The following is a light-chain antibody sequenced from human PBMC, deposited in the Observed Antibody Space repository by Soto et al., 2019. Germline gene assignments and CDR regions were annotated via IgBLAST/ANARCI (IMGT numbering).Light chain of an antibody. V-gene: IGKV1-39*01. Sequence: EIQMTQFPSSLSASIGDRVTITCRASQIISSYFNWYQQRPGKAPKLLIYAASSLESGVPSRFSGSGSGTDFTLTISSLQPEDFATYYCQHTYTTPITFGQGTRLEIK. CDR3: QHTYTTPIT. CDR1: QIISSY. CDR2: AAS. J-gene: IGKJ5*01.